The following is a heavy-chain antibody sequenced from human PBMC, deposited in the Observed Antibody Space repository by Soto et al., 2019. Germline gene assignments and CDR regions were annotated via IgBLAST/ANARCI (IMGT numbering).Heavy chain of an antibody. D-gene: IGHD2-8*02. Sequence: QVHLVESGGGVVQPGGSLRLSCEGSGFTFRNYGIHWVRQAPDKGLEWVAVVSYDGNKKYYGDFVKGRFTISRDNSKTSVYLQVNSLRPEDTAVYYCAKDRSLGYCAGGDCYYYYGMDVWGQGTTVTVSS. CDR2: VSYDGNKK. CDR3: AKDRSLGYCAGGDCYYYYGMDV. CDR1: GFTFRNYG. J-gene: IGHJ6*02. V-gene: IGHV3-30*18.